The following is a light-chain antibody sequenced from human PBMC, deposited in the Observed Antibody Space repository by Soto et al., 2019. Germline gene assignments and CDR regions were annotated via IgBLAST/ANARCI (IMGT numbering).Light chain of an antibody. J-gene: IGKJ4*01. Sequence: TQSPSTLSGSVGDRFTVTCRASQTISSWLAWYQQKPGQTPKVLIYRASSRATGIPDRFSGSGSGTDFTLTISRLEPEDFAVYYCQQYGSSPLTFGGGTKVDIK. CDR2: RAS. CDR3: QQYGSSPLT. CDR1: QTISSW. V-gene: IGKV3-20*01.